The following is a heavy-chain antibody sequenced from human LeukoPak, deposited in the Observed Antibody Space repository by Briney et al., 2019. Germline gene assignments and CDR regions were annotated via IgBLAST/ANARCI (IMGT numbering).Heavy chain of an antibody. J-gene: IGHJ4*02. CDR3: ATLWFGESLFDY. Sequence: GGSLRLSCAASGFTFSDYYMSWIRQAPGRGLEWVSYISSSGSTIYYADSVKGRFTISRDNAKNSLYLQMNSLRAEDTAVYYCATLWFGESLFDYWGQGTLVTVSS. CDR2: ISSSGSTI. D-gene: IGHD3-10*01. V-gene: IGHV3-11*04. CDR1: GFTFSDYY.